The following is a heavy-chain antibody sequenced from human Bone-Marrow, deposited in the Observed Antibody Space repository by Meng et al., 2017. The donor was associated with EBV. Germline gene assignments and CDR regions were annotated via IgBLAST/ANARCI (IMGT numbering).Heavy chain of an antibody. Sequence: VKLGTVGDRVKKPGTLGKIASKSSGGRFRSNGIRWVRQAPGEGLGWMGGLIPMSDAPHYAQKFQGRVTITADESTSTHYMDLSGLRSEDTAVYYCASESGRGFTPDYWGQGTLVTVSS. V-gene: IGHV1-69*01. CDR1: GGRFRSNG. D-gene: IGHD3-10*01. J-gene: IGHJ4*02. CDR3: ASESGRGFTPDY. CDR2: LIPMSDAP.